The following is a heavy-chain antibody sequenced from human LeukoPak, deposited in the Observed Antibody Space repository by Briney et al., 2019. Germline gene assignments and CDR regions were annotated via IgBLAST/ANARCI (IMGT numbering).Heavy chain of an antibody. CDR1: GGSISSGGYY. V-gene: IGHV4-30-2*01. CDR2: IYHSGST. J-gene: IGHJ4*02. CDR3: ARRVSYYYGSEVFDY. Sequence: PSETLSLTCTVSGGSISSGGYYWSWIRQPPGKGLEWIGYIYHSGSTYYNPSLKSRVTISVDRSKNQFSLKLSSVTAADTAVYYCARRVSYYYGSEVFDYWGQGTLVTVSS. D-gene: IGHD3-10*01.